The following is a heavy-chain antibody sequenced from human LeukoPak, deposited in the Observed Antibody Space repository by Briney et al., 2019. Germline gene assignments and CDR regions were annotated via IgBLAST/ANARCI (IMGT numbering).Heavy chain of an antibody. CDR2: INHSGST. CDR1: GGSFSGYY. J-gene: IGHJ4*02. Sequence: ASETLSLTCAVYGGSFSGYYWSWIRQPPGKGLEWIGEINHSGSTNYNPSLKSRVTISVDTSKNQFSLKLSSVTAADTAVYYCARGSEDPPIVGATTYNYWGQGTLVTVSS. V-gene: IGHV4-34*01. D-gene: IGHD1-26*01. CDR3: ARGSEDPPIVGATTYNY.